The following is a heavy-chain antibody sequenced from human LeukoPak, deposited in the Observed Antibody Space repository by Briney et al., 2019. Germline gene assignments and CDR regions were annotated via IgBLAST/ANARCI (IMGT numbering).Heavy chain of an antibody. CDR3: ARHLVHSSSWYSGFPQNWFDP. Sequence: SETPSLTCAVYGGSFSGYYWSWIRQPPGKGLEWIGEINHSGSTNYNPSLKSRVTISVDTSKNQFSLKLSSVTAADTAVYYCARHLVHSSSWYSGFPQNWFDPWGQGTLVTVSS. D-gene: IGHD6-13*01. CDR2: INHSGST. CDR1: GGSFSGYY. J-gene: IGHJ5*02. V-gene: IGHV4-34*01.